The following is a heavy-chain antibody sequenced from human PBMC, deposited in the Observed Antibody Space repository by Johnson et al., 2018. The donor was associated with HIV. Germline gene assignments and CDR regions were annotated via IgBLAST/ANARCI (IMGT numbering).Heavy chain of an antibody. J-gene: IGHJ3*02. Sequence: QVQLVESGGGVVQPGRSLRLSCAASGFTFSSYAMHWVRQAPGKGLEWVAVIPYDGYNKYYADSVKGRFTISRDNSKNTLYLQMNSLRAEDTAVYYCAKEGSGTTRIRAQKGAFDIWGQGTMVTVSS. CDR2: IPYDGYNK. V-gene: IGHV3-30-3*01. CDR3: AKEGSGTTRIRAQKGAFDI. CDR1: GFTFSSYA. D-gene: IGHD2-15*01.